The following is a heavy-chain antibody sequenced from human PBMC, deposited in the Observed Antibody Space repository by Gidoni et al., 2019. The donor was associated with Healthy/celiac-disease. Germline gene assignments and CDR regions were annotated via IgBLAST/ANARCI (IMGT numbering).Heavy chain of an antibody. CDR3: ARESAATLYSGSYYGYDAFDI. CDR1: GFTFSSYS. Sequence: EVQLVESGGGLVKPGGSLRLSCAASGFTFSSYSMNWVRQAPGKGLEWVASISSSSSYIYYADSVKGRFTISRDNAKNSLYLQMNSLRAEDTAVYYCARESAATLYSGSYYGYDAFDIWGQGTMVTVSS. D-gene: IGHD1-26*01. J-gene: IGHJ3*02. V-gene: IGHV3-21*01. CDR2: ISSSSSYI.